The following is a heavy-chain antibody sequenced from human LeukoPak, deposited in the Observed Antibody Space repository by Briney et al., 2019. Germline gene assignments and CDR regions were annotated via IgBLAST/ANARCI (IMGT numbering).Heavy chain of an antibody. V-gene: IGHV3-21*01. CDR3: ASMSAISIGYYMDV. CDR2: ISSSSRYI. CDR1: GFTFSSYS. J-gene: IGHJ6*03. D-gene: IGHD3-3*01. Sequence: GGSLRLSCAASGFTFSSYSMNWVRQAPGKGLEWVSSISSSSRYIYYADSVKGRFTISRDNAKNSLYLQMNSLRAEDTAVYYCASMSAISIGYYMDVWGKGTTVTVSS.